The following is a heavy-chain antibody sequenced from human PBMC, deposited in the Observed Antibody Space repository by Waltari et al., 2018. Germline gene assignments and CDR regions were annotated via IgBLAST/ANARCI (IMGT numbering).Heavy chain of an antibody. CDR1: AFTFSSYA. CDR2: ISGSGGST. D-gene: IGHD2-15*01. CDR3: ANPGYCSGGSCYSLYYYGMDV. V-gene: IGHV3-23*01. Sequence: EVQLLESGGGLVQPGGSLRLSCAASAFTFSSYAMSWVRQAPGKGLEWVSAISGSGGSTYYADSVKGRFTSSRDNSKNTLYLQMNSLRAEDTAVYYCANPGYCSGGSCYSLYYYGMDVWGQGTTVTVSS. J-gene: IGHJ6*02.